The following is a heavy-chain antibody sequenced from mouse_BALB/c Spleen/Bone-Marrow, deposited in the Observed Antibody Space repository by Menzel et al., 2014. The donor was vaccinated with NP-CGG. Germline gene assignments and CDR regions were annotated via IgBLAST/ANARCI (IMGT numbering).Heavy chain of an antibody. V-gene: IGHV7-3*02. D-gene: IGHD2-1*01. J-gene: IGHJ1*01. CDR3: ARDIEGNYSYWYLDV. CDR1: GFTLTDYY. CDR2: IRNKAKGYTT. Sequence: EVKLMESGGGLVQPGGSLRLSCATSGFTLTDYYMSWVRQPPGKALEWLGFIRNKAKGYTTEYSASVKGRFTISRDNSQSILYLQMNTLRPEDSATYYCARDIEGNYSYWYLDVWAQGPRSPSPQ.